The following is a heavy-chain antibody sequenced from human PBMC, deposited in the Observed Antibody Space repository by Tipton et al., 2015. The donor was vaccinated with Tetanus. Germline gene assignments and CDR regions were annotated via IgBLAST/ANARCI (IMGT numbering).Heavy chain of an antibody. CDR1: GDSLSSGGYS. V-gene: IGHV4-31*03. CDR3: ARDRHPYRISGAFRGNDALDI. CDR2: LFSGGTP. Sequence: TLSLTCTVAGDSLSSGGYSWTWVRQNPGKGLEWLGYLFSGGTPFYSPSLNGRVSMSLDTSKNLFALRLASVTAADTAVYYCARDRHPYRISGAFRGNDALDIWGPGALVTVSS. J-gene: IGHJ3*02. D-gene: IGHD1-26*01.